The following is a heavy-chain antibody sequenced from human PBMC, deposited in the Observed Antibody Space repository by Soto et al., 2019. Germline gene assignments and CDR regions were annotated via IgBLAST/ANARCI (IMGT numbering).Heavy chain of an antibody. CDR3: AAMATISSGAFDI. V-gene: IGHV1-58*01. Sequence: SVKVSCKASGFTFTSSAVQWVRQARGQRLEWIGWVVVGSGNTNYAQKFQERVTITRDMSTSTAYMELSSLRSEDTAVYYCAAMATISSGAFDIWGQGTMVTVSS. J-gene: IGHJ3*02. CDR1: GFTFTSSA. CDR2: VVVGSGNT.